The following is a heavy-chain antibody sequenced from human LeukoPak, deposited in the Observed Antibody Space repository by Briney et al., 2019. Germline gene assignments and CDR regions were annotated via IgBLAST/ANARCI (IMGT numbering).Heavy chain of an antibody. J-gene: IGHJ4*02. V-gene: IGHV3-64D*06. CDR3: VNTENYGVYDY. D-gene: IGHD4-17*01. Sequence: GGSLRLSCSASGFTFSSHALHWVRQAPGRGLEYVSAISRNGDSTYYADSVKGRFTISRDNSKNTLYLQMSSLRGEDTAVYYCVNTENYGVYDYWGQGTLVTVSS. CDR2: ISRNGDST. CDR1: GFTFSSHA.